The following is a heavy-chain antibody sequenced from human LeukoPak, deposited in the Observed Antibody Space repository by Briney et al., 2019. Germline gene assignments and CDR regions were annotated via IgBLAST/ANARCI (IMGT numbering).Heavy chain of an antibody. V-gene: IGHV3-11*01. CDR3: ARDVSHERATFDY. CDR2: ISSSCSTI. D-gene: IGHD5-24*01. Sequence: SGGSLRLSCAASGFTFSDYYMSWIRQAPGKGLEWVSYISSSCSTIYYADSVKGRFTISRDNAKNSLYLQMNSLRAEDTAVYYCARDVSHERATFDYWGQGTLVTVSS. J-gene: IGHJ4*02. CDR1: GFTFSDYY.